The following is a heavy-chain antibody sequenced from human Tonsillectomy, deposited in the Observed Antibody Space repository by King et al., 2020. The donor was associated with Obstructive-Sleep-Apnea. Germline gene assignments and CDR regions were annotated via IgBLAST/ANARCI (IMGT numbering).Heavy chain of an antibody. J-gene: IGHJ4*02. Sequence: VQLVESGGGVVQPGRSLRLSCAASGYTISNYGMHWVRQAPGQGLEWVAIILYDGSNTYYANSVKGRFTISRDNSNNTLYLQMNSLRSEDTAVYYCASPEGSGSHPPYYDYWGQGTLVTVSS. V-gene: IGHV3-30*03. CDR1: GYTISNYG. D-gene: IGHD3-10*01. CDR2: ILYDGSNT. CDR3: ASPEGSGSHPPYYDY.